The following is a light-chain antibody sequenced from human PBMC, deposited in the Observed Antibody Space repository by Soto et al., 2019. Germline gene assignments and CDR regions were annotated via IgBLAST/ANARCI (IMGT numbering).Light chain of an antibody. CDR3: QQYGGSPLT. Sequence: EIVLTQSPGTLSLSRGERATLSCRARQSVTSTYLAWYQQKPGQAPRLLIYGASNRATGTPDRFTGSGSGTDFTLTISRLEPEDFAVYYCQQYGGSPLTFGGGTKVEIK. V-gene: IGKV3-20*01. J-gene: IGKJ4*01. CDR1: QSVTSTY. CDR2: GAS.